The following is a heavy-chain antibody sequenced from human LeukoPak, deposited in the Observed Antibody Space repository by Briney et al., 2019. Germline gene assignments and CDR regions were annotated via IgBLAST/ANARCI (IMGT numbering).Heavy chain of an antibody. CDR2: ISGDGGNT. CDR3: ARSVRGFRGAPLYGMDV. J-gene: IGHJ6*02. D-gene: IGHD3-16*01. CDR1: GFTFSDYA. Sequence: PGGSLRLSCATSGFTFSDYAMTWVRQAPGKGLEWVSDISGDGGNTYSADSVKGRFTIPRDNAKNSLYLQMNSLRAEDTAVYYCARSVRGFRGAPLYGMDVWGQGTTVTVSS. V-gene: IGHV3-23*01.